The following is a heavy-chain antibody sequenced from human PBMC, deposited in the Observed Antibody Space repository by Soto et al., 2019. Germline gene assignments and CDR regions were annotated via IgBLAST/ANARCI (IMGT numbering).Heavy chain of an antibody. Sequence: PGGSLRLSCAASGFTFSSYAMHWVRQAPGKGLEWVAVVSYDGSNKYYADSVRGRFTISRDNSKNTLFLQMNSLRGEDTAVYYCARDFGAVTPGYYYYYGMDVWGQGTTVTVSS. CDR3: ARDFGAVTPGYYYYYGMDV. CDR2: VSYDGSNK. J-gene: IGHJ6*02. V-gene: IGHV3-30-3*01. CDR1: GFTFSSYA. D-gene: IGHD4-17*01.